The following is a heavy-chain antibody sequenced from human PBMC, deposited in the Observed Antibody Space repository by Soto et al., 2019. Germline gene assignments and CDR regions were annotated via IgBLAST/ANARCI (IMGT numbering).Heavy chain of an antibody. V-gene: IGHV3-23*01. CDR3: AKDQAIFGVVIFGDY. Sequence: EVQLLESGGGLVQPGGSLRLSCAASGFTFSSYAMSWVRQAPGKGLEWVSAISGSGGSTYYADSVKGRFTISRDNSKNTLYLQMTSLRAEDTAAYYCAKDQAIFGVVIFGDYWGQGTLFTVSS. J-gene: IGHJ4*02. CDR2: ISGSGGST. D-gene: IGHD3-3*01. CDR1: GFTFSSYA.